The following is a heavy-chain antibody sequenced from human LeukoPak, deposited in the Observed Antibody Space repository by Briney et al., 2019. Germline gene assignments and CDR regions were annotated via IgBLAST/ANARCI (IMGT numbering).Heavy chain of an antibody. V-gene: IGHV4-39*07. CDR3: ARDLGYTFDYNWFDP. Sequence: SETLSLTCSVSGVSLRGSTYYWGCIRPPPGKGLEWIASIYYSGRTYDNPSLKSRVSISVDTSKNHFSLKMTSVTAADTAVYYCARDLGYTFDYNWFDPWGQGTLVTVSS. CDR1: GVSLRGSTYY. D-gene: IGHD5-18*01. CDR2: IYYSGRT. J-gene: IGHJ5*02.